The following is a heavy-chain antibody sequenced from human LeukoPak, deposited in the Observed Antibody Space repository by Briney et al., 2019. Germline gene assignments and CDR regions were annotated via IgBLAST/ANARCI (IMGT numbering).Heavy chain of an antibody. CDR1: GFTFSDHY. CDR2: TRNKANSYTT. V-gene: IGHV3-72*01. Sequence: PGGSLRLSCAASGFTFSDHYMDWVRQAPGKGLEWVGRTRNKANSYTTEYAASVKGRFTISRDDSKNSLYLQMNSLKTEDTAVYYCARGRADSGYDYRRERGWYYFDYWGQGTLVTVSS. CDR3: ARGRADSGYDYRRERGWYYFDY. D-gene: IGHD5-12*01. J-gene: IGHJ4*02.